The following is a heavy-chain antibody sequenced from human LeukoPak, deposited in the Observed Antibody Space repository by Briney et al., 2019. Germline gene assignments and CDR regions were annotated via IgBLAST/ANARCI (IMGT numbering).Heavy chain of an antibody. D-gene: IGHD6-13*01. CDR1: GFTFSSYG. Sequence: PGGSLRLSCAASGFTFSSYGMHWVRQAPGKGLEWVAVIWYDGSNKYYADSVKGRFTISRGNSKNTLYLQMNSLRAEDTAVYYCARDRIEGGGSWSVPNYYYYYGMDVWGQGTTVTVSS. J-gene: IGHJ6*02. CDR3: ARDRIEGGGSWSVPNYYYYYGMDV. CDR2: IWYDGSNK. V-gene: IGHV3-33*01.